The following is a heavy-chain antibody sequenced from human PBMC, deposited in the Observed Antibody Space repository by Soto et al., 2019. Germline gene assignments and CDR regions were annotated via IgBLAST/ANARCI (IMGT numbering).Heavy chain of an antibody. D-gene: IGHD2-8*01. CDR1: GYSFTSYW. J-gene: IGHJ3*02. CDR3: ARHGQYCTNGVCYSAFDI. V-gene: IGHV5-51*01. CDR2: IYPGDSDT. Sequence: PGASLKISCQGSGYSFTSYWIGWVRQMPGKGLEWRGIIYPGDSDTRYSPSFQGQVTISADKSISTAYLQWSSLKASDTAMYYCARHGQYCTNGVCYSAFDIWGQGTMVTVSS.